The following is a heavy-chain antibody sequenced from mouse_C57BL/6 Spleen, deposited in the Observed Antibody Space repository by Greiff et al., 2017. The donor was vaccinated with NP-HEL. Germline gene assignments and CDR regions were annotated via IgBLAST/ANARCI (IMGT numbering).Heavy chain of an antibody. V-gene: IGHV5-17*01. CDR1: GFTFSDYG. J-gene: IGHJ3*01. D-gene: IGHD4-1*01. CDR3: ARPGTGKWFPY. Sequence: EVKLMESGGGLVKPGGSLKLSCAASGFTFSDYGMHWVRQAPEKGLEWVAYISSGSSTIYYADTVKGRFTISRDNAKNTLFLQMTSLRSEDTAMYYCARPGTGKWFPYWGQGTLVTVSA. CDR2: ISSGSSTI.